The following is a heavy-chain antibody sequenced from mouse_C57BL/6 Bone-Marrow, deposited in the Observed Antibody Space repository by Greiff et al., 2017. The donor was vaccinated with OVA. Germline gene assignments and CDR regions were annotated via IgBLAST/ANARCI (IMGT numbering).Heavy chain of an antibody. CDR2: IYPGSGNT. V-gene: IGHV1-76*01. D-gene: IGHD2-10*01. CDR3: ARAYYGNYLYFDY. J-gene: IGHJ2*01. Sequence: QVQLQRSGAELVRPGASVKLSCKASGYTFTDYYINWVKQRPGQGLEWIARIYPGSGNTYYNEKFKGKATLTAEKSSSTAYMQLSSLTSEDSAVYFCARAYYGNYLYFDYWGQGTTLTVSS. CDR1: GYTFTDYY.